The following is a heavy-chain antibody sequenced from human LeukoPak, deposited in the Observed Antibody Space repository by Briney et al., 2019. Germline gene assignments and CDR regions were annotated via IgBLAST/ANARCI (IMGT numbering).Heavy chain of an antibody. CDR1: EYTFTGYY. V-gene: IGHV1-2*02. Sequence: GASVQVSCKGSEYTFTGYYIHWVRQAPGQGLEWMGWINPNSGDTSYAQKFQGRVTMTRDTSTSTVYMELSSLRSEDTAVYYCARRRDGYNGDFDYWGQGTLVTVSS. D-gene: IGHD5-24*01. CDR2: INPNSGDT. CDR3: ARRRDGYNGDFDY. J-gene: IGHJ4*02.